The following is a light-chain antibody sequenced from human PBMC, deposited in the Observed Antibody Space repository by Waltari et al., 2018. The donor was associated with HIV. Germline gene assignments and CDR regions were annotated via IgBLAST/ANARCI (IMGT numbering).Light chain of an antibody. CDR1: KLGEKY. V-gene: IGLV3-1*01. CDR3: QAWDRNIEGV. CDR2: EDS. Sequence: SYELTQPPSVSVSPGQTASITCSGDKLGEKYACWYQQRPGQSPILVIFEDSKRPSGIPERFAGSNSGNTVTLTISGTQAMDEADYYCQAWDRNIEGVFGGGTKLTVL. J-gene: IGLJ3*02.